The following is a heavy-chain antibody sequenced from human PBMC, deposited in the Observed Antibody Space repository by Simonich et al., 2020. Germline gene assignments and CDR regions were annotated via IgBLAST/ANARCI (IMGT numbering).Heavy chain of an antibody. CDR2: RKQDGSEK. J-gene: IGHJ3*02. CDR3: ACLGTGDAFDI. CDR1: GFTFSSYW. D-gene: IGHD3-9*01. Sequence: EVQLVESGGGLVQPGGSLRLSCAASGFTFSSYWMSWVRQARGKGMEWVANRKQDGSEKYYVDSVKGRFTISRDNAKNSLYLQMNSLRAEDTAVYYCACLGTGDAFDIWGQGTMVTVSS. V-gene: IGHV3-7*01.